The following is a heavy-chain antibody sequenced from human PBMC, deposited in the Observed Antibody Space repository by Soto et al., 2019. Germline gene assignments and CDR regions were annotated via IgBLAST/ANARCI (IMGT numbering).Heavy chain of an antibody. CDR1: GGTFSSYA. J-gene: IGHJ5*02. V-gene: IGHV1-69*13. Sequence: GASVKVSCKASGGTFSSYAISWVRQAPGQGLEWMGGIIPIFGTANYAQRFQGRVTITADESTSTAYMELSSLRSEDTAVYYCARVGRAARPVGWFDPWGQGTLVTVSS. CDR2: IIPIFGTA. D-gene: IGHD6-6*01. CDR3: ARVGRAARPVGWFDP.